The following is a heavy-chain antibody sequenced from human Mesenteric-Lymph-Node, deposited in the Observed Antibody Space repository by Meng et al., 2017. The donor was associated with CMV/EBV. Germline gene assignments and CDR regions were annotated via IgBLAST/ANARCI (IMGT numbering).Heavy chain of an antibody. V-gene: IGHV1-2*02. CDR1: GYTFTGDY. CDR3: ARDRDCSSTSCHDY. CDR2: INPNSGGT. Sequence: ASVKVSCKASGYTFTGDYMHWVRQAPGQGLEWMGWINPNSGGTKYAQKFQGRVTMTTDTSTSTAYMELSRLRSDDTAVYYCARDRDCSSTSCHDYWGQGTLVTVSS. D-gene: IGHD2-2*01. J-gene: IGHJ4*02.